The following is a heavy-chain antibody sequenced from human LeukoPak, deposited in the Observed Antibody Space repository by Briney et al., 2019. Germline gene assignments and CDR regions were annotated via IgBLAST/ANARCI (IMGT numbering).Heavy chain of an antibody. V-gene: IGHV4-4*07. D-gene: IGHD4-17*01. CDR1: GGSISSYY. CDR3: ARETSYGDYDK. J-gene: IGHJ4*02. CDR2: IYTTGST. Sequence: PSETLSLTCTVSGGSISSYYWSWIRQPAGKGLEWIGRIYTTGSTNYNPSLKSRVTMSVDTSKNQLSLKLSSVTAADTAVYYCARETSYGDYDKWGQGTLVTVSS.